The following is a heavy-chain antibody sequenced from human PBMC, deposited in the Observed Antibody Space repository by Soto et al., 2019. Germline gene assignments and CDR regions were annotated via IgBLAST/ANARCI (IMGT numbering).Heavy chain of an antibody. CDR2: INPSGGST. CDR1: GYTFTSYY. J-gene: IGHJ6*02. V-gene: IGHV1-46*01. CDR3: ARDLRGYYGMDV. Sequence: ASVKVSCKASGYTFTSYYMHWARQAPGQGLEWMGIINPSGGSTSYAQKFQGRVTMTRDTSTSTVYMELSSLRSEDTAVYYCARDLRGYYGMDVWGQGTTVTVSS.